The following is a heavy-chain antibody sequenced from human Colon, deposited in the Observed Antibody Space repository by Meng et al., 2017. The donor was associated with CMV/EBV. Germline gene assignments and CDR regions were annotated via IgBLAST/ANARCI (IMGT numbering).Heavy chain of an antibody. CDR2: TYYGGTT. CDR1: GFSISSGYY. Sequence: SETLSLTCSVSGFSISSGYYWAWIRQSPEKGLEWIGTTYYGGTTTYNPSLKNRVRISIDTSKNQFFLKLDSVTAADTAVYFCARELPRAQWGQGILVTVSS. J-gene: IGHJ4*02. D-gene: IGHD1-14*01. CDR3: ARELPRAQ. V-gene: IGHV4-38-2*02.